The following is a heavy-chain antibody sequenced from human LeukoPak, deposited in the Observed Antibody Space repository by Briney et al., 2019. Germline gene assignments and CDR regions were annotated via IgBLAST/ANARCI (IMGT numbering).Heavy chain of an antibody. CDR3: ARDSRYCSSTSCYIFTFDY. D-gene: IGHD2-2*01. V-gene: IGHV3-11*04. J-gene: IGHJ4*02. Sequence: PGGSLRLSCAASGFTFSDYYMSWIRQAPGKGLEWVSFISCSGSTIYYADSVKGRFTISRDNAKNSLYMQMNSLRAEDTAVYYCARDSRYCSSTSCYIFTFDYWGQGTLVTVSS. CDR2: ISCSGSTI. CDR1: GFTFSDYY.